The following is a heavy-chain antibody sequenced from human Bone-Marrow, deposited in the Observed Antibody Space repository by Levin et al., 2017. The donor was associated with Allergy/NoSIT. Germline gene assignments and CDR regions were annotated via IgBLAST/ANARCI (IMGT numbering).Heavy chain of an antibody. J-gene: IGHJ5*02. CDR2: ISYDGTNK. CDR1: GFTFSSYA. D-gene: IGHD3-22*01. V-gene: IGHV3-30-3*02. Sequence: GESLKISCAASGFTFSSYAMHWVRQPPGKGLEWVAVISYDGTNKYYADSVKGRFTISRDNSKNTLYLQMNSLRAEDTAVYYCAKSLALYSSGQYVLDHWGQGTLVTVSS. CDR3: AKSLALYSSGQYVLDH.